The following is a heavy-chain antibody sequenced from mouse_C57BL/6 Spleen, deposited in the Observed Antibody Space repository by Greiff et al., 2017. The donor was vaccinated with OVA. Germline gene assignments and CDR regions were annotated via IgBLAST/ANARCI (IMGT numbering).Heavy chain of an antibody. J-gene: IGHJ4*01. Sequence: EVMLVESGEGLVKPGGSLKLSCAASGFTFSSYAMSWVRQTPEKRLEWVAYISSGGDYIYYADTVKGRFTISRDNARNTLYLQMSSLKSEDTAMYYCTREGYYSNPMDYWGQGTSVTVSS. CDR1: GFTFSSYA. CDR3: TREGYYSNPMDY. V-gene: IGHV5-9-1*02. D-gene: IGHD2-5*01. CDR2: ISSGGDYI.